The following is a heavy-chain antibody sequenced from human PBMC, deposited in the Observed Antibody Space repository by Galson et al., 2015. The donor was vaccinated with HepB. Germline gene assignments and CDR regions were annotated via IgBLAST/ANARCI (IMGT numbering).Heavy chain of an antibody. CDR1: GFTFSDYY. CDR2: ISSSGSTI. CDR3: ASSGWYLEQSFDY. V-gene: IGHV3-11*01. Sequence: SLRLSCAASGFTFSDYYMSWIRQAPGKGLEWVSYISSSGSTIYYADSVKGRFTISRDNAKNSLYLQMNSLRAEDTAVYYCASSGWYLEQSFDYWGQGTLVTVSS. D-gene: IGHD6-19*01. J-gene: IGHJ4*02.